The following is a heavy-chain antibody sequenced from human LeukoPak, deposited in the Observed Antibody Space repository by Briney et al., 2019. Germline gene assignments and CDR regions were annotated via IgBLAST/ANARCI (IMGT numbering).Heavy chain of an antibody. CDR1: GYTFTSYG. CDR2: ISAYNGNT. CDR3: ARDLLPGITMIVVVNDAFDI. J-gene: IGHJ3*02. D-gene: IGHD3-22*01. Sequence: ASVKVSCTASGYTFTSYGISWVRQAPGQGLEWMGWISAYNGNTNYAQKLQGRVTMTTDTSTSTAYMELRSLRSDDTAVYYCARDLLPGITMIVVVNDAFDIWGQGTMVTVSS. V-gene: IGHV1-18*01.